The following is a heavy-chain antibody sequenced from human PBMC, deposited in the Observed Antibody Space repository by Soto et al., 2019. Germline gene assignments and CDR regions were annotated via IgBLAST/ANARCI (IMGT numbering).Heavy chain of an antibody. CDR1: GCSFTSYW. CDR3: ARHRQQLVYYYGMDV. D-gene: IGHD6-13*01. V-gene: IGHV5-51*01. CDR2: IYPGDSDT. Sequence: GESLKISCKGSGCSFTSYWIGWVRHMPGKGLEWMGIIYPGDSDTRYSPSFQGQVTISADKSISTAYLQWSSLKASDTAMYYCARHRQQLVYYYGMDVWGQGTTVTVSS. J-gene: IGHJ6*02.